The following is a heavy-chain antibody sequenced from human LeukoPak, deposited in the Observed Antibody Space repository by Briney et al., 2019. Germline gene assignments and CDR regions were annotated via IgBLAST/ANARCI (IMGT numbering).Heavy chain of an antibody. CDR2: IYYSGST. CDR1: GGCISSYY. Sequence: PSETLSPTCTVSGGCISSYYWSWIRQPPGKGLGWIAYIYYSGSTNYNPSLKSRVTISVDTSNNQLSLKLNSVTAADTAVYYCARDRPSGSYFDYWGQGTLVTVSS. D-gene: IGHD1-26*01. J-gene: IGHJ4*02. CDR3: ARDRPSGSYFDY. V-gene: IGHV4-59*01.